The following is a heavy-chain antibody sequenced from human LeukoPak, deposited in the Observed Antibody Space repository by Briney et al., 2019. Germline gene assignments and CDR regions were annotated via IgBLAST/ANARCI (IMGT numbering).Heavy chain of an antibody. CDR1: GFTFNDYY. Sequence: GGSLRLSCAASGFTFNDYYMSWIRQAPGKGLEWLSYINIGGANTHYADSVKGRFTISRDNAKKSLYLEMNNLRAEDTAVYYCATDGAGFDTWGQGVLVTASS. CDR2: INIGGANT. J-gene: IGHJ5*02. CDR3: ATDGAGFDT. V-gene: IGHV3-11*01.